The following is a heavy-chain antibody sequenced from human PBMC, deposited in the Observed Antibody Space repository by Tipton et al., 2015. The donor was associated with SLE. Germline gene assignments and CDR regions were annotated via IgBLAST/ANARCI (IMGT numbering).Heavy chain of an antibody. CDR1: GVSISSSSYY. V-gene: IGHV4-39*01. J-gene: IGHJ6*02. D-gene: IGHD3-10*01. CDR2: IYVRGTP. Sequence: TLSLTCTVSGVSISSSSYYWGWIRQSPGKGLEWLGSIYVRGTPLYNPSLNSRITISVDASMHQFSLELTSVTAADTAVYYCARQKLRLLSPLDAWGQGTTVTVSS. CDR3: ARQKLRLLSPLDA.